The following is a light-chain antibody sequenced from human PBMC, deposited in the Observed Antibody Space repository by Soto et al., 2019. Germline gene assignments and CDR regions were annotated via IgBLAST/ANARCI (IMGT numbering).Light chain of an antibody. Sequence: EIVLTQSPVTLSLSPGERATLSCRASQTFRNLLAWYQQKPGQPPRLLLSGAYTRAPGIHDRFSGSRSGTDFTLTIRRLEPEDFAAYYCKQYNHWPWTFGQGTKVDIK. CDR3: KQYNHWPWT. J-gene: IGKJ1*01. CDR1: QTFRNL. V-gene: IGKV3D-15*01. CDR2: GAY.